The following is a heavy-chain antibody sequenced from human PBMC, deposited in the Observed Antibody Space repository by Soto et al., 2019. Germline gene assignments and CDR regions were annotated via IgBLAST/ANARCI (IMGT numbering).Heavy chain of an antibody. D-gene: IGHD2-15*01. J-gene: IGHJ4*02. V-gene: IGHV3-74*01. CDR2: ISSDGSST. CDR1: GFTFSNYC. Sequence: GGSLRLSCVASGFTFSNYCMHWVRQAPGKGLEWVSRISSDGSSTTYADSVKGRFTISRDNAENSLHLQMNSLRAEDTAVYYCARVRYCSDNSCYSWFDYWGQGTLVTSPQ. CDR3: ARVRYCSDNSCYSWFDY.